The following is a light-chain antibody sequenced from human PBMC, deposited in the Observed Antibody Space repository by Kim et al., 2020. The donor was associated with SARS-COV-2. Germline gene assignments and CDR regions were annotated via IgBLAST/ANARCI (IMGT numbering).Light chain of an antibody. J-gene: IGKJ1*01. CDR3: QRYRFYPRT. CDR2: AAS. V-gene: IGKV1-9*01. Sequence: GDRVTITCRASQGIGDYLAWYQQSPGKAPKLLIYAASTLQSGVPSRFSGSGSGTEFTLTITSLQPEDFATYFCQRYRFYPRTFGQGTKV. CDR1: QGIGDY.